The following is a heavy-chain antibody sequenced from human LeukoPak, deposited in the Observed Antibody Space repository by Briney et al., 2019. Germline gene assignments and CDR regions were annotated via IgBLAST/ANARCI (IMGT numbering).Heavy chain of an antibody. Sequence: ASVKVSCKASGYTFTSYGISWVRQAPGQGLEWMGWISAYNGNTNYAQKLQGRVTMTTDTSTSTAYMELRSLRSDDTAVYYCAREIPEWEHINWFDPWGQGTLVTVSS. CDR2: ISAYNGNT. D-gene: IGHD1-26*01. J-gene: IGHJ5*02. CDR3: AREIPEWEHINWFDP. V-gene: IGHV1-18*01. CDR1: GYTFTSYG.